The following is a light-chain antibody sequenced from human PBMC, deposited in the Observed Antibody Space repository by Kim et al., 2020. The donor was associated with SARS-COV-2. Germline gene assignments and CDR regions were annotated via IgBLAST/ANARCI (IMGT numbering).Light chain of an antibody. V-gene: IGKV1-39*01. CDR3: QQTYSNPPT. CDR1: QNIRTY. CDR2: AAS. Sequence: IQMTQSPSSLSASIGDRVTITCRTSQNIRTYLNWYQQRPGKAPKLLIYAASSLQSEVPSRFSGSGSGTDFILTIASLQADDFATYYCQQTYSNPPTFGGGTKLEI. J-gene: IGKJ4*01.